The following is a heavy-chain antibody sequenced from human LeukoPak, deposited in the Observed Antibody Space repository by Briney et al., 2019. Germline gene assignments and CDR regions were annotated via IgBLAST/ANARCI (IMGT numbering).Heavy chain of an antibody. D-gene: IGHD3-16*01. J-gene: IGHJ3*02. CDR3: AKDRDDYVWGSYLGAFDI. Sequence: PGGSLRLSCAASGFTFSGYEMNWVRQAPGKGLEWVSYMSSSGSMIYYADSVKGRFTISRDNSKNTLYLQMNSLRAEDTAVFYCAKDRDDYVWGSYLGAFDIWGQGTMVTVSS. CDR2: MSSSGSMI. CDR1: GFTFSGYE. V-gene: IGHV3-48*03.